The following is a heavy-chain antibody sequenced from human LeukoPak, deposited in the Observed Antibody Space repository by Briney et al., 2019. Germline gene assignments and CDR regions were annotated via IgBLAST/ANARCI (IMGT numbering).Heavy chain of an antibody. Sequence: KASETLSFTCTVSGGSISSYYWSWIRQPPGKGLEWIGYIYYSGSTNYNPSLKSRVTISVDTSKNQFSLKLSSVTAADTAVCYCARTAHSPYYYDSSGSLNWFDPWGQGTLVTVSS. CDR3: ARTAHSPYYYDSSGSLNWFDP. V-gene: IGHV4-59*01. CDR2: IYYSGST. D-gene: IGHD3-22*01. CDR1: GGSISSYY. J-gene: IGHJ5*02.